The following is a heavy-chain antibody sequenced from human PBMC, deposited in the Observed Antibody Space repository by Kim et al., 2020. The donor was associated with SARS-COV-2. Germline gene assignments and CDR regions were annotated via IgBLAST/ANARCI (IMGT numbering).Heavy chain of an antibody. CDR1: GGSFSGYY. CDR3: ARGQNAYSSSWYGIGEAVALDY. D-gene: IGHD6-13*01. J-gene: IGHJ4*02. V-gene: IGHV4-34*01. CDR2: INHSGST. Sequence: SETLSLTCAVYGGSFSGYYWSWIRQPPWKGLEWIGEINHSGSTNYNPSLKSRVTISVDTSKNQFSLKLSSVTAADTAVYYCARGQNAYSSSWYGIGEAVALDYWGQGTLVTVSS.